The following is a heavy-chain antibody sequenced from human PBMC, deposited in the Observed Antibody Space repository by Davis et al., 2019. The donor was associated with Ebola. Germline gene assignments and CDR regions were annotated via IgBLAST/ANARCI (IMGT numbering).Heavy chain of an antibody. CDR2: IKQYGSEK. D-gene: IGHD3-3*01. CDR3: ARARTYYDFWSGYYGFDY. Sequence: GGSLRLSCAASGFTISSYWMSWVRQAPGKGLEWVANIKQYGSEKYYVDSVKGRFTISRDNAKNSLYLQMNSLRAEDTAVYYCARARTYYDFWSGYYGFDYWGQGTLVTVSS. CDR1: GFTISSYW. J-gene: IGHJ4*02. V-gene: IGHV3-7*01.